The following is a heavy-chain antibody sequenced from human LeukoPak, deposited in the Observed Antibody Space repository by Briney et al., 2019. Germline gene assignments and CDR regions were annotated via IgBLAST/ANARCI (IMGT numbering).Heavy chain of an antibody. V-gene: IGHV3-33*01. CDR1: GFTFSSYG. Sequence: GGSLRLSCAASGFTFSSYGMHWVRQAPGKGLEWVAVIWYDGSNKYYADSVKGRFTISRDNSKNTLYLQMNSLRAEDTAVYYCARDRKRTTVTTFPIPRDAFDIWGQGTMVTVSS. D-gene: IGHD4-17*01. J-gene: IGHJ3*02. CDR3: ARDRKRTTVTTFPIPRDAFDI. CDR2: IWYDGSNK.